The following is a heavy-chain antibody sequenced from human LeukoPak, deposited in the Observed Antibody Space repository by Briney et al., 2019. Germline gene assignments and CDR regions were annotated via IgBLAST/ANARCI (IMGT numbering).Heavy chain of an antibody. Sequence: PGGAPRLSRLDSVFTLTTSSLQWGRPAPGKGGGYASSISLIGGITFYAHSVKGRFTISRDNSKNTLYLQMTSLRPADTAMYYCVCHCDVNNCDLPSNNWGEGTQVTVSS. V-gene: IGHV3-64D*06. CDR1: VFTLTTSS. CDR3: VCHCDVNNCDLPSNN. CDR2: ISLIGGIT. J-gene: IGHJ1*01. D-gene: IGHD2-21*01.